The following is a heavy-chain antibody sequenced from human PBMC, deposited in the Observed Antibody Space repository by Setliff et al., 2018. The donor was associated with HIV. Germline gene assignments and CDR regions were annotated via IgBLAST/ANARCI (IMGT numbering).Heavy chain of an antibody. CDR2: IFPADSDT. CDR3: ARHRVDTSMLVVKSPGAFDL. V-gene: IGHV5-51*01. D-gene: IGHD3-22*01. Sequence: GESLKISCRGFGYSFGDYWIGWVRQKPGKGLEWMGIIFPADSDTRGSPSFQGQVSISADRSTYAAFLQWTSLKASDTGMYFCARHRVDTSMLVVKSPGAFDLWGQGTLVTVSS. J-gene: IGHJ3*01. CDR1: GYSFGDYW.